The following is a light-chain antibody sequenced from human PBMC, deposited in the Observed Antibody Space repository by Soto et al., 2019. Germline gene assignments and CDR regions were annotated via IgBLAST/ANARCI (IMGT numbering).Light chain of an antibody. CDR1: QSVSGN. CDR3: QQCNSWPRT. J-gene: IGKJ2*01. Sequence: EIVMTQSPATLSVSPGERATLSCRASQSVSGNLAWYQHKPGQAPRLLIYGASTRATGIPARFSGSGSGTEFTLTISSLQSEDFAVSYCQQCNSWPRTFGQGTKLEIK. V-gene: IGKV3-15*01. CDR2: GAS.